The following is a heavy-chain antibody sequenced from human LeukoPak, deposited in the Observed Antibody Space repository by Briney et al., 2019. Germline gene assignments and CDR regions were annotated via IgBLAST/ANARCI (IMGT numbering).Heavy chain of an antibody. D-gene: IGHD3-10*01. CDR2: ISSSGSTI. CDR3: ARVSVRGVIFLDY. CDR1: GFTFSSYE. Sequence: GSLRLSCAASGFTFSSYEMNWVRQAPGKGLEWVSYISSSGSTIYYADSVKGRFTISRDNAKNSLYLQMNSLRAEDTAVYYCARVSVRGVIFLDYWGQGTLVTVSS. J-gene: IGHJ4*02. V-gene: IGHV3-48*03.